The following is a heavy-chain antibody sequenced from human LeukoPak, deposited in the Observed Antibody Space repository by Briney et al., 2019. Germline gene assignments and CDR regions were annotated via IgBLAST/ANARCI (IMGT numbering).Heavy chain of an antibody. CDR3: VKDTSYCSGGSCSFTYSFDY. CDR1: GFTFSTYT. CDR2: ISSGGST. D-gene: IGHD2-15*01. Sequence: QPGGSLRLSCSASGFTFSTYTMHWVRQAPGKGLEYVSTISSGGSTYYADSVEGRFTISRDNSKNTLYLQMSSLRPEDTAVYYCVKDTSYCSGGSCSFTYSFDYWGQGTLVTVSS. J-gene: IGHJ4*02. V-gene: IGHV3-64D*09.